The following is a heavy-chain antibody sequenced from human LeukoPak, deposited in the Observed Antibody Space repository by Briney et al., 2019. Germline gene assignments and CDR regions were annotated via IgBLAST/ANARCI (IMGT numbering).Heavy chain of an antibody. CDR1: GGSISSGGYY. CDR3: ARASAVGDYDAFDI. D-gene: IGHD1-26*01. Sequence: SETLSLTCTVSGGSISSGGYYWSWIRQHPGKGLEWIGNIYYSGSTYYNPSLKSRVTISVDTSKNQFSLKLSSVTAADTAVYYCARASAVGDYDAFDIWGQGTMVTVSS. J-gene: IGHJ3*02. V-gene: IGHV4-31*03. CDR2: IYYSGST.